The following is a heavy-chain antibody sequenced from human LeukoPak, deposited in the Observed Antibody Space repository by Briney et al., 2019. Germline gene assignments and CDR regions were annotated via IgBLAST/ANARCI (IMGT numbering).Heavy chain of an antibody. Sequence: PSETLSLTCTVSGGSISSSSYYWGWIRQPPGKGLEWIGSIYYSGSTYYNPSLKSRVTISVDTSKNQFSLKLSSVTAADTAVYYCARESGSSWTLYWGQGTLVTVSS. CDR2: IYYSGST. J-gene: IGHJ4*02. CDR3: ARESGSSWTLY. CDR1: GGSISSSSYY. V-gene: IGHV4-39*07. D-gene: IGHD6-13*01.